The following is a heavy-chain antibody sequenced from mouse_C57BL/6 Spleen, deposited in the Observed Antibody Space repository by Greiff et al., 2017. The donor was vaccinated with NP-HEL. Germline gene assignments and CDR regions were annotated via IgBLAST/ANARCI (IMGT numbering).Heavy chain of an antibody. CDR1: GYSITSGYY. J-gene: IGHJ3*01. Sequence: EVQLVESGPGLVKPSQSLSLTCSVTGYSITSGYYWNWIRQFPGNKLEWMGYISYDGSNNYNPSLKNRISITRDTSKNQFFLKLNSVTTEDTATYYCAREEYGNYEGFAYWGQGTLVTVSA. D-gene: IGHD2-10*02. CDR3: AREEYGNYEGFAY. CDR2: ISYDGSN. V-gene: IGHV3-6*01.